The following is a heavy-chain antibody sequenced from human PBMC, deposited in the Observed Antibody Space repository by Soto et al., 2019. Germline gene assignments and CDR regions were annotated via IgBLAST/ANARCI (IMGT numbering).Heavy chain of an antibody. CDR3: ARGVGAQQWLVGVWFDP. Sequence: QVQLVQSGAEVKKPGASVKVSCKASGYTFTGYYMHWVQQAPGQGLEWMGWINPNSGGTNYAQKFQGRVTMTRDTSISTAYMELSRLRSDDTAVYYCARGVGAQQWLVGVWFDPWGQGTLVTVSS. CDR1: GYTFTGYY. CDR2: INPNSGGT. V-gene: IGHV1-2*02. D-gene: IGHD6-19*01. J-gene: IGHJ5*02.